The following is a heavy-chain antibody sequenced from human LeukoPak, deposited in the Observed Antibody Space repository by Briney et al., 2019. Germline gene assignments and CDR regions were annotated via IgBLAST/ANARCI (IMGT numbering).Heavy chain of an antibody. CDR3: AKRGDILTGYFDS. CDR2: ISYDGSNK. CDR1: GFTFSNYD. D-gene: IGHD3-9*01. Sequence: GGSLRLSCAASGFTFSNYDMHWVRQAPGKGLEWVAVISYDGSNKHYADSVKGRFTISRDNSKNAQYLQMNSLRAEDTAVYYCAKRGDILTGYFDSWGQGTLVTVPS. V-gene: IGHV3-30*18. J-gene: IGHJ4*02.